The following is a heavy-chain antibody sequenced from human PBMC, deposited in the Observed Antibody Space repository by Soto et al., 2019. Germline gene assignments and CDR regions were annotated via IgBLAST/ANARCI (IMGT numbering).Heavy chain of an antibody. J-gene: IGHJ6*02. CDR2: ISYDGSNK. V-gene: IGHV3-30*18. CDR1: GFTFSSYG. D-gene: IGHD3-9*01. Sequence: QVQLVESGGGVVQPGRSLRLSCAASGFTFSSYGMHWVRQAPGKGLEWVAVISYDGSNKYYADSVKGRFTISIDNSKNTLYLQMNSLRAEDTAVYYCAKDSQLRYFDWTLYGMDVWGQGTTVTVSS. CDR3: AKDSQLRYFDWTLYGMDV.